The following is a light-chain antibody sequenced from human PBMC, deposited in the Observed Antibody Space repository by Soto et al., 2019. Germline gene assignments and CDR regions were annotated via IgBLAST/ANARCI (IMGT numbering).Light chain of an antibody. CDR3: SSYTSSSTRVV. CDR2: DVS. V-gene: IGLV2-14*03. Sequence: QSVLTQPASASGSPGQSITISCTGTSSDVGGYNYVSWYQQHPGKAPKLIIYDVSNRPSGVSNRFSGSKSGNTASLTISGLQAEDEADYYCSSYTSSSTRVVFGGGTKVTVL. J-gene: IGLJ2*01. CDR1: SSDVGGYNY.